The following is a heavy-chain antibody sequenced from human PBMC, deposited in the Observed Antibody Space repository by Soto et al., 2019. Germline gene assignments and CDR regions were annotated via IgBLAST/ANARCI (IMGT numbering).Heavy chain of an antibody. J-gene: IGHJ4*02. CDR3: ATHLPNY. CDR1: GLTFGDLV. V-gene: IGHV3-74*01. CDR2: INSDGSST. Sequence: GRPLRLWNAVFGLTFGDLVGHWVRQAPGKGLVWVSRINSDGSSTYYADSVKGRFTISRDNAKNTLYLQMNSLRAEDTAVYYCATHLPNYWGQGTLVTVSS.